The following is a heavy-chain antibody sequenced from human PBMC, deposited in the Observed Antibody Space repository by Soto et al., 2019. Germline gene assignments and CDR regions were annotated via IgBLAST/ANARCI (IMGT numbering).Heavy chain of an antibody. V-gene: IGHV3-21*01. CDR2: ISSSSSYI. CDR1: GFTFSSYS. J-gene: IGHJ5*02. D-gene: IGHD3-22*01. Sequence: GSLRLSCAASGFTFSSYSMNWVRQAPGKGLEWVSSISSSSSYIYYADSVKGRFTISRDNAKNSLYLQMNSLRAEDTAVYYCARGRDYYDSSGYSSTPSGTWGQGTLVTVSS. CDR3: ARGRDYYDSSGYSSTPSGT.